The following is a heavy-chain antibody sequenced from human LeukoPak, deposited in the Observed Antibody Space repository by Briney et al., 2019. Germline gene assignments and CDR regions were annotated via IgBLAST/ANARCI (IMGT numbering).Heavy chain of an antibody. V-gene: IGHV1-69*01. Sequence: SVKVSCKASGGTFSSYAISWVRQAPEQGLEWMGGIIPIFGTANYAQKFQGRVTITADESTSTAYMELSSLRSEDTAVYYCARDNPNLSGYGTFDYWGQGTLVTVSS. CDR3: ARDNPNLSGYGTFDY. J-gene: IGHJ4*02. CDR2: IIPIFGTA. CDR1: GGTFSSYA. D-gene: IGHD5-12*01.